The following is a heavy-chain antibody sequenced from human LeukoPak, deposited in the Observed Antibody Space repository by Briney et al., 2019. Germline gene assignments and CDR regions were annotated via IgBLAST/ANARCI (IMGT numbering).Heavy chain of an antibody. CDR1: GFTFSNAW. Sequence: GGSLRLSCAASGFTFSNAWMSWVRQAPGKGLEWVSGINWNGGSTGYADSVKGRFTISRDNAKNSLYLQMNSLRAEDTALYHCAREGYYDSSGSFDYWGQGTLVTVSS. CDR3: AREGYYDSSGSFDY. J-gene: IGHJ4*02. CDR2: INWNGGST. V-gene: IGHV3-20*01. D-gene: IGHD3-22*01.